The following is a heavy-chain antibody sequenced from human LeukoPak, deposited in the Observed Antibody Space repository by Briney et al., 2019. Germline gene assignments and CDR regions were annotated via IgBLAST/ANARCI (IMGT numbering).Heavy chain of an antibody. Sequence: ASVKVSCKASGGTFSSYAISWVRQAPGQGLEWMGRIIPILGIANYAQKFQGRVTITADKSTSTAYMELSSLRSEDTAVYYCARDPSRVRATTLKYYFDYWGQGTLVTVSS. CDR1: GGTFSSYA. CDR2: IIPILGIA. V-gene: IGHV1-69*04. D-gene: IGHD2-2*01. J-gene: IGHJ4*02. CDR3: ARDPSRVRATTLKYYFDY.